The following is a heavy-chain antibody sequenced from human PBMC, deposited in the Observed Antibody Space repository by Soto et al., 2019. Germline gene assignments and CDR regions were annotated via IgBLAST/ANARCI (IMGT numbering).Heavy chain of an antibody. J-gene: IGHJ5*02. CDR2: IYYTGNT. CDR3: ERDYWAYYYGSGSSRRGFDT. CDR1: GGSISGYY. D-gene: IGHD3-10*01. Sequence: TSETLSLTCSVSGGSISGYYCSWIRQPPWKGLEWVGYIYYTGNTNYNPSLESRVTISEDTSKNQFSLRLNSVTAADTAVYYCERDYWAYYYGSGSSRRGFDTCGQGTLVAVSP. V-gene: IGHV4-59*01.